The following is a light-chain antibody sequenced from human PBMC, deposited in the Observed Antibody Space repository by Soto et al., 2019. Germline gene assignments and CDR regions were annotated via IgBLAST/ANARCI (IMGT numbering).Light chain of an antibody. Sequence: DIQMTQSPSTLSASVGDRVTITCRASQTISSRLAWYQQKPGKAPSLLIYDASSLESGVPSRFSGSGSGTEFTLTISSLQPDDFATYHCQQYNIYWTFGQGTKVEIK. J-gene: IGKJ1*01. CDR2: DAS. CDR1: QTISSR. CDR3: QQYNIYWT. V-gene: IGKV1-5*01.